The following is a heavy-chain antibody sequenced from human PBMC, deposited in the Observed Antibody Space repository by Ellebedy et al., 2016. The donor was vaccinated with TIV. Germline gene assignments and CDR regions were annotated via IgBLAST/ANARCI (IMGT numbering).Heavy chain of an antibody. J-gene: IGHJ5*02. CDR2: IYQDGSDE. Sequence: PGGSLRLSCVASGFSFRSYWMSWVRQAPGKGLEWVANIYQDGSDEYYVDSVKGRFTISRDNDNKALFLQMNSLRVEDTAVYYCARRGSYGDYAVQINSWFDRWGRGTLVTVSS. CDR3: ARRGSYGDYAVQINSWFDR. V-gene: IGHV3-7*01. D-gene: IGHD4-17*01. CDR1: GFSFRSYW.